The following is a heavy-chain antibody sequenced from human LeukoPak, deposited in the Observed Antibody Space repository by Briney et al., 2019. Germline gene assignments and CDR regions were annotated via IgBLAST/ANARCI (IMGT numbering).Heavy chain of an antibody. D-gene: IGHD3-3*01. V-gene: IGHV3-33*01. Sequence: GGSLRLSCAASGFTFSSYGMHWVRQAPGKGLEWVAVIWYDGSNKYYADSVKGRFTISRDNSKNTLYLQMNSLRAEDTAVYYCARDRHPYYDFWSGYPNDDAFDIWGQGTMVTVSS. CDR2: IWYDGSNK. J-gene: IGHJ3*02. CDR3: ARDRHPYYDFWSGYPNDDAFDI. CDR1: GFTFSSYG.